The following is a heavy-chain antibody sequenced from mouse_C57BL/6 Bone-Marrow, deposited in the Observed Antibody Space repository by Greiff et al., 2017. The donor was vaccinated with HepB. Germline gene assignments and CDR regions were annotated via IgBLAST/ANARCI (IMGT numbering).Heavy chain of an antibody. D-gene: IGHD1-1*01. CDR1: GYTFTDYY. J-gene: IGHJ1*03. Sequence: EVKLQQSGPELVKPGASVKISCKASGYTFTDYYMNWVKQSHGKSLEWIGDINPNNGGTSYNQKFKGKATLTVDKSSSTAYMELRSLTSEDSAVYYCARPFYYGSRDWYFDVWGTGTTVTVSS. CDR3: ARPFYYGSRDWYFDV. V-gene: IGHV1-26*01. CDR2: INPNNGGT.